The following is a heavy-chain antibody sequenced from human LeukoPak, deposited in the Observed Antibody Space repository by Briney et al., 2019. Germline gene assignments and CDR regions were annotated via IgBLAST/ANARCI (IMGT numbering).Heavy chain of an antibody. CDR2: INHSGST. Sequence: SETLSLTCAVYGGSFSGYYWSWIRQPPGKGLEWIGEINHSGSTNYNPSLKSRVTISVDTSKNQFSLKLSSVTAADTAVYYCAREARYGSGSYSNHFDYWGQGTLVTVSS. D-gene: IGHD3-10*01. CDR3: AREARYGSGSYSNHFDY. V-gene: IGHV4-34*01. CDR1: GGSFSGYY. J-gene: IGHJ4*02.